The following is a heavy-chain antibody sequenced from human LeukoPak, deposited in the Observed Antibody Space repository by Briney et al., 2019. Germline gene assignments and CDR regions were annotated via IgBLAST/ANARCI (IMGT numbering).Heavy chain of an antibody. Sequence: GGSLRLSCEGSRFSFSKYDLSWVRQAPGKGLEWVAVISYDGSNKYYADSVKGRFTISRDNSKNTLYLQMNSLRAEDTAVYYCAREYGYYFDYWGQGTLVTVSS. CDR3: AREYGYYFDY. D-gene: IGHD4-17*01. CDR2: ISYDGSNK. V-gene: IGHV3-30-3*01. CDR1: RFSFSKYD. J-gene: IGHJ4*02.